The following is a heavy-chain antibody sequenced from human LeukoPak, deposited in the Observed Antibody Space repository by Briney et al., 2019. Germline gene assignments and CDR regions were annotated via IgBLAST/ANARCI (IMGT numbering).Heavy chain of an antibody. CDR3: AREELSEYYYDSSGSDDAFDI. CDR2: ISSSSSYI. V-gene: IGHV3-21*01. J-gene: IGHJ3*02. D-gene: IGHD3-22*01. CDR1: GFTFSSYS. Sequence: GGSLGLSCAASGFTFSSYSMNWVRQAPGKGLEWVSSISSSSSYIYYADSVKGRFTISRDNAKNSLYLQMNSLRAEDTAVYYCAREELSEYYYDSSGSDDAFDIWGQGTMVTVSS.